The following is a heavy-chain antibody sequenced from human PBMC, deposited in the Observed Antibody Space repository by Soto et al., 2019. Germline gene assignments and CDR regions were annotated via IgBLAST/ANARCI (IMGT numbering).Heavy chain of an antibody. J-gene: IGHJ3*02. CDR2: IIPILGIA. D-gene: IGHD1-1*01. CDR3: ARKQGTTGNAFDI. Sequence: SVKVSCKASGGTFSSYTISWVRQAPGQGLEWMGRIIPILGIANYAQKFQGRVTITADKSTSTAYIELSSLRSEDTAVYYCARKQGTTGNAFDIWGQGTMVTVSS. V-gene: IGHV1-69*02. CDR1: GGTFSSYT.